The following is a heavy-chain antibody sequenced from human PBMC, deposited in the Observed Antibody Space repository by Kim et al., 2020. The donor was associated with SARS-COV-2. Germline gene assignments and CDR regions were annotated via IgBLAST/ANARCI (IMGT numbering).Heavy chain of an antibody. CDR3: ARGSVGARRGFNY. Sequence: SETLSLTCTVSGGSISSSSYYWGWIRQPPGKGLEWIGSIYYSGSTYYNPSLKSRVTISVDTSKNQFSLKLSSVTAADTAVYYCARGSVGARRGFNYWGQGTLVTVSS. J-gene: IGHJ4*02. CDR2: IYYSGST. V-gene: IGHV4-39*01. CDR1: GGSISSSSYY. D-gene: IGHD1-26*01.